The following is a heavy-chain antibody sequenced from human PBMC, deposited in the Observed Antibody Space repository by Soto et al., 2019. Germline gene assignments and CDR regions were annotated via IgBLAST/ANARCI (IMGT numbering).Heavy chain of an antibody. CDR3: SFAPNQNYKLTRY. CDR1: GGMFYSSA. CDR2: IGPMNGSP. D-gene: IGHD1-7*01. V-gene: IGHV1-69*13. Sequence: SVKVSCKASGGMFYSSAINWGRQAPGQGLEWMVGIGPMNGSPKYAKQFRGSVITSDNASATTYYMDLSVRKSDDTVVYYGSFAPNQNYKLTRYWGRGTLVTVSS. J-gene: IGHJ4*02.